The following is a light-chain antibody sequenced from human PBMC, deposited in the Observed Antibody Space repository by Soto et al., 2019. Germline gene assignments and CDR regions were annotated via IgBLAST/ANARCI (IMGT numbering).Light chain of an antibody. CDR2: EVS. V-gene: IGLV2-8*01. Sequence: QSVLTQPASVSGSPGQSITISCTGTSSDVGGSNYVSWYQQHPGKAPKLMIYEVSKRPSGVPDRFSGSKSGNTASLTVSGLQAEDEADYYCTSYTGSNKLIFGGGTQLTVL. CDR3: TSYTGSNKLI. CDR1: SSDVGGSNY. J-gene: IGLJ2*01.